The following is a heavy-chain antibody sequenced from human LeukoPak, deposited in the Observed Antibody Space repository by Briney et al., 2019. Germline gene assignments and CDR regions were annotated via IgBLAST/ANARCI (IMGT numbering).Heavy chain of an antibody. D-gene: IGHD6-19*01. CDR3: ARGDSSGWNVYFDY. Sequence: GGSLRLSCAASGFTVSSNYMSWVRQAPGKGLEWVSVIYSGGSTYYADSVKGRFTISRDNSKNTVYLQMNSLRAEDTAVYYCARGDSSGWNVYFDYWGQGTPVTVSS. V-gene: IGHV3-53*01. J-gene: IGHJ4*02. CDR2: IYSGGST. CDR1: GFTVSSNY.